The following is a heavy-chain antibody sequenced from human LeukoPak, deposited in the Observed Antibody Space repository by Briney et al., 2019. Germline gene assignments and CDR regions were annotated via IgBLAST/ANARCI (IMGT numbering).Heavy chain of an antibody. CDR1: GFTFSSYA. Sequence: PGGSLRLSCAASGFTFSSYAMSWVRQAPGKGLEWVSAISGSGGSTYYADSVKGRFTISRDNSKNTLYLQMNRLRVEDTAVYYCARFFIYSSLSDPLTDDWGQGTLVTVSS. V-gene: IGHV3-23*01. D-gene: IGHD6-6*01. J-gene: IGHJ4*02. CDR2: ISGSGGST. CDR3: ARFFIYSSLSDPLTDD.